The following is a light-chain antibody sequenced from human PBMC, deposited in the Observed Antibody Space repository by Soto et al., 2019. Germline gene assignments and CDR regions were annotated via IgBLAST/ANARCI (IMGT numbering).Light chain of an antibody. J-gene: IGKJ4*01. CDR3: QQPSNWPPLP. Sequence: EIVLTQSPATLSLSPGERATLSCRASQSVSSYLAWYQQKPGQAPRLLIYDASNRATGIPARISGSGSGTDFTLPISSLEPEDFAVYYCQQPSNWPPLPFGGGTKVEIK. CDR1: QSVSSY. V-gene: IGKV3-11*01. CDR2: DAS.